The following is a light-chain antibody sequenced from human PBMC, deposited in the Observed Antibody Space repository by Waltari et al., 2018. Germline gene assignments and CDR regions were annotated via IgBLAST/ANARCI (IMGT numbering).Light chain of an antibody. Sequence: EIVLTQSPGTPSLSPGEGATLSCRTSQPIRTTYLAWYQQKPGQAPTLLIYGASSRATGVPDRFTGSGSGTDFSLTISSLEPEDFATYYCQQYDISPLTFGGGTKVEIK. CDR3: QQYDISPLT. V-gene: IGKV3-20*01. J-gene: IGKJ4*01. CDR2: GAS. CDR1: QPIRTTY.